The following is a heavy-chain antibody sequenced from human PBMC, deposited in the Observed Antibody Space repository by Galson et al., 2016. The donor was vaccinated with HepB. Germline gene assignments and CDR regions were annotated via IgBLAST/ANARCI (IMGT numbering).Heavy chain of an antibody. J-gene: IGHJ4*02. V-gene: IGHV3-11*06. CDR1: GFTFSDYY. CDR2: IRSSGTYT. D-gene: IGHD6-13*01. Sequence: CAASGFTFSDYYMSWIRQAPGKGLEWVSYIRSSGTYTNYADSVKGRFTISRDNAKNSLYLQMNSLRVEDTSVYYCVRVVISAAGTLDFWGQGTLVTVSS. CDR3: VRVVISAAGTLDF.